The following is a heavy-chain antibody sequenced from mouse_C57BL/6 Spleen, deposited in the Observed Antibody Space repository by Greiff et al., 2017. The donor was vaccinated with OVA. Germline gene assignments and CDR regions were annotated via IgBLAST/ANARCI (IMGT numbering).Heavy chain of an antibody. CDR3: ARHYGSSTWYFDV. D-gene: IGHD1-1*01. Sequence: QVQLQQSGAELARPGASVKLSCKASGYTFTSYGISWVKQRTGQGLEWIGEIYPRSGNTYYNEKFKGKATLTADKSSSTAYMELRSLTSEDSAVYFCARHYGSSTWYFDVWGTGTTVTVSS. J-gene: IGHJ1*03. CDR2: IYPRSGNT. CDR1: GYTFTSYG. V-gene: IGHV1-81*01.